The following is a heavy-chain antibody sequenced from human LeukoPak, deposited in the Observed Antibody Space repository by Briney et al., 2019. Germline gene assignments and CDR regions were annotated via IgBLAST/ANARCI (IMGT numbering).Heavy chain of an antibody. Sequence: GGSLRLSCAASEFTFSTYAMSWVRQAPGKGLEWVSAISGSGGSTYYADSVKGRFTISRDNSKNTLYLQMNSLRAEDTAVYYCAKDPIGGVNWFDPWGQGTLVTVSS. CDR1: EFTFSTYA. D-gene: IGHD3-10*01. CDR2: ISGSGGST. CDR3: AKDPIGGVNWFDP. J-gene: IGHJ5*02. V-gene: IGHV3-23*01.